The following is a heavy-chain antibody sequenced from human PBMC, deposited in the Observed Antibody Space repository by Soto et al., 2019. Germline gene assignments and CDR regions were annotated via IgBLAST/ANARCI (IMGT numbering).Heavy chain of an antibody. D-gene: IGHD6-13*01. CDR2: ISYDGSNK. CDR3: ARAADWYSYYYYMDV. Sequence: SLRLSCAASGFTFSSYWMHWVRQAPGKGLEWVAVISYDGSNKYYADSVKGRFTISRDNSKNTLYLQMNSLRAEDTAVYYCARAADWYSYYYYMDVWGKGTTVTVSS. J-gene: IGHJ6*03. CDR1: GFTFSSYW. V-gene: IGHV3-30-3*01.